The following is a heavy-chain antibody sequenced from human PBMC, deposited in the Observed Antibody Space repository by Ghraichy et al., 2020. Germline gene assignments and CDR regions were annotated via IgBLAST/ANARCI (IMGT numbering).Heavy chain of an antibody. CDR1: GFTFSSYS. Sequence: GGSLRLSCAASGFTFSSYSMNWVRQAPGKGLEWVSSISSSSSYIYYADSVKGRFTISRDNAKNSLYLQMNSLRAEDTAVYYCARDRDSSSSVYYYYYGMDVWGQGTTVTVSS. J-gene: IGHJ6*02. D-gene: IGHD6-6*01. V-gene: IGHV3-21*01. CDR3: ARDRDSSSSVYYYYYGMDV. CDR2: ISSSSSYI.